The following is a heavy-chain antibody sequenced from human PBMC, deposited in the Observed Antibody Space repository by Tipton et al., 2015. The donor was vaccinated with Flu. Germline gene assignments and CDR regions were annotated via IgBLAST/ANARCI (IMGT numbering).Heavy chain of an antibody. D-gene: IGHD6-19*01. CDR3: ARSSRGWYRAMFD. CDR2: IFHSGST. J-gene: IGHJ4*02. CDR1: GDSMTSSRYY. V-gene: IGHV4-39*07. Sequence: TLSLTCSVSGDSMTSSRYYWGWIRQPPGKGLEWIGSIFHSGSTYYNPSLKSRVTISVDTSKNQFSLKLISVTAADTAVYYCARSSRGWYRAMFDWGQGTLVTVSS.